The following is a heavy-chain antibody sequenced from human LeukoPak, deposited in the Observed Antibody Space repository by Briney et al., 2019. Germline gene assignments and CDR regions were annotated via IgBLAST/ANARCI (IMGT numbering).Heavy chain of an antibody. CDR1: GYTFTSYD. D-gene: IGHD3-9*01. CDR2: MNPNSGNT. J-gene: IGHJ4*02. Sequence: GASVKVSCKASGYTFTSYDINWVRQATGQGLEWMGWMNPNSGNTGYAQKFQGRVTMTRNTSISTAYMELSSLRSEDTAVYYCARHAADYDVLTSSYSGDYFDYWGQGTLVTVSS. V-gene: IGHV1-8*01. CDR3: ARHAADYDVLTSSYSGDYFDY.